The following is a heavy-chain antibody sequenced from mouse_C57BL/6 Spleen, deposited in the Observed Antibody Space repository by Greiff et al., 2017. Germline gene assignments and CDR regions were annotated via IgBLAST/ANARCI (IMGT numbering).Heavy chain of an antibody. J-gene: IGHJ4*01. CDR1: GYTFTDYN. V-gene: IGHV1-18*01. CDR3: ARLTDSSGYDAMDY. Sequence: VQLQQSGPELVKPGASVKIPCKASGYTFTDYNMDWVQQSHGKSLEWIGDINPNNGGTIYNQKFKGKATLTVDKSSSTAYMELRSLTSEDTAVYYCARLTDSSGYDAMDYWGQGTSVTVSS. CDR2: INPNNGGT. D-gene: IGHD3-2*02.